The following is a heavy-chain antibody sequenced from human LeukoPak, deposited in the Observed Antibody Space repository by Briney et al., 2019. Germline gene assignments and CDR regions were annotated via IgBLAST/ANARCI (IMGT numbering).Heavy chain of an antibody. CDR2: ISYDGSNK. D-gene: IGHD6-19*01. CDR3: ASAYSSAWSSDY. CDR1: GFTFSNYA. V-gene: IGHV3-30-3*01. J-gene: IGHJ4*02. Sequence: GGSLRLSCAASGFTFSNYAMHWVRQAPGKGLEWVAFISYDGSNKYYADSVKGRFTISRDNSKNTLYLQMDSLRAEDTAVYYCASAYSSAWSSDYWGQGTLVTVSS.